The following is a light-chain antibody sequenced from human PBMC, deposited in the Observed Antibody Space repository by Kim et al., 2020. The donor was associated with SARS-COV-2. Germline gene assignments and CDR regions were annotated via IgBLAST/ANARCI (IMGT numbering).Light chain of an antibody. J-gene: IGLJ3*02. Sequence: QSALTQPASVSGSPGQSITISCTGTSSDVGGYNYVSWYQQHPGKAPKLLIYGNNQRPSGVPDRFSGSKSGTSASLAISGLQSEDEADYYCGAWDDSLNGHWVFGGGTQLTVL. CDR1: SSDVGGYNY. CDR2: GNN. V-gene: IGLV2-14*01. CDR3: GAWDDSLNGHWV.